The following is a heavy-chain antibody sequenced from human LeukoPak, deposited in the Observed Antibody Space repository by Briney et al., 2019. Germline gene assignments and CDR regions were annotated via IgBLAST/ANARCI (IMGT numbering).Heavy chain of an antibody. V-gene: IGHV3-53*01. CDR3: ARDTTTHFDY. CDR2: IYPGGTT. D-gene: IGHD5-12*01. J-gene: IGHJ4*02. CDR1: GFTVSSTH. Sequence: GGSLRLSCAASGFTVSSTHMSWVRQAPGKGLEWVSVIYPGGTTSYADSVKGRFTASRDNSKNTLYLQMNSLRAEDTAVYYCARDTTTHFDYWGQGTPVTVSS.